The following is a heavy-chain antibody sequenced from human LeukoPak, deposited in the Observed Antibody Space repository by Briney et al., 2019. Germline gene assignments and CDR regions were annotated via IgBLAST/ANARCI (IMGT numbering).Heavy chain of an antibody. CDR1: GFTFRSYA. D-gene: IGHD1-26*01. V-gene: IGHV3-23*01. CDR2: ISGSSKST. J-gene: IGHJ4*02. Sequence: AGGSLRLSCAASGFTFRSYAMSWVRQAPGKGLEWVSGISGSSKSTYYADSVKGRFTISRDNSKNTLYLQMNSLRAEDTAVYYCAKDGITIVGASYWGQGTLVTVSS. CDR3: AKDGITIVGASY.